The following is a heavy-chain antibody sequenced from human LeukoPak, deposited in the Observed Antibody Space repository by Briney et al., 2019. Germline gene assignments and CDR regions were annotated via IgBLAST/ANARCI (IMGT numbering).Heavy chain of an antibody. CDR3: ARVQTVELPYFDY. J-gene: IGHJ4*02. Sequence: WSWIXXHPGKGQXWIGYIYYSVPTYYNPSLKSRVTISVDTSKNQFSLKLSSVTAADTAVYYCARVQTVELPYFDYWGQGTLVTVSS. V-gene: IGHV4-31*02. CDR2: IYYSVPT. D-gene: IGHD4-11*01.